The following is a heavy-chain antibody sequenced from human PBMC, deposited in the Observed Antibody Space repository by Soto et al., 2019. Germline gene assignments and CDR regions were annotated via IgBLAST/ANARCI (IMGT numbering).Heavy chain of an antibody. CDR3: AKDLGGADYVFDYLDC. CDR1: GFIFDNYA. J-gene: IGHJ4*02. CDR2: ISWDSGSV. Sequence: EVQLVESGGGLVQPGRSLRLSCAASGFIFDNYAMHWVRQAPGKGLEWVSYISWDSGSVGYADSVKGRFTISRDNAKNSLYLQMSSLRAEDTALYYCAKDLGGADYVFDYLDCWGQGTLVTVSS. D-gene: IGHD4-17*01. V-gene: IGHV3-9*01.